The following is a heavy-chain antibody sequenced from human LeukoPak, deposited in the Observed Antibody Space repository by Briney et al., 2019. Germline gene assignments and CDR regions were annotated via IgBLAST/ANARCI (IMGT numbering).Heavy chain of an antibody. Sequence: GGSLRLSCAASGFTFSSYAMSWVRQAPGKGLEWVSAISGSGGSTYYADFVKGRFTISRDNSKNTLYLQMNSLRAEDTAVYYCAKDGYCSSTSCSGGVDYWGQGTLVTVSS. J-gene: IGHJ4*02. CDR2: ISGSGGST. CDR1: GFTFSSYA. D-gene: IGHD2-2*03. CDR3: AKDGYCSSTSCSGGVDY. V-gene: IGHV3-23*01.